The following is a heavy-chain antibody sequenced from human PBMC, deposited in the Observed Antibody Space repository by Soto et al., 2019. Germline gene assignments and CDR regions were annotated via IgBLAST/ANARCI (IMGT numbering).Heavy chain of an antibody. Sequence: GGSLRLSCAASGFTFSSYSMNWVRQAPGKGLEWVSSISSSSSYIYYAVSVKGRCSISRDNAKNSLYLQMNSRRAEDSTVYFCTSDGGRSYQRTFNIWGLGTIVTISS. CDR2: ISSSSSYI. CDR3: TSDGGRSYQRTFNI. V-gene: IGHV3-21*04. CDR1: GFTFSSYS. J-gene: IGHJ3*02. D-gene: IGHD1-26*01.